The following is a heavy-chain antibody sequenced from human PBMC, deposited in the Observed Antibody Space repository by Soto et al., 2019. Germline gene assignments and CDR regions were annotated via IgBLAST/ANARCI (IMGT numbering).Heavy chain of an antibody. Sequence: QVHLVQSGAEVKKPGASVKVSCKASGYTFTSYGITWVRQAPGQGLEWMGWISAHNGNTDYAQKVQGRVILTRDTSTSTAYMELRSLISDDTAVYYCARGRYGDFWGQGALVTVSS. V-gene: IGHV1-18*01. J-gene: IGHJ4*02. CDR1: GYTFTSYG. D-gene: IGHD1-1*01. CDR3: ARGRYGDF. CDR2: ISAHNGNT.